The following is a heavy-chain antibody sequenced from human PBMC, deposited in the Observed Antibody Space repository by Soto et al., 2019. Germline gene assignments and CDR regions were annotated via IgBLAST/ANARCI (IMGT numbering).Heavy chain of an antibody. J-gene: IGHJ5*02. CDR1: GYTLTELS. Sequence: SVKVSCKVSGYTLTELSMHWVRQAPGKGLEWMGGFDPEDGETIYAQKFQGRVTMTEDTSTDTAYMELSSLRSEDTAVYYCATAAPAFSLYSSSRGYWFDPWGQGTLVTVSS. V-gene: IGHV1-24*01. CDR3: ATAAPAFSLYSSSRGYWFDP. D-gene: IGHD6-13*01. CDR2: FDPEDGET.